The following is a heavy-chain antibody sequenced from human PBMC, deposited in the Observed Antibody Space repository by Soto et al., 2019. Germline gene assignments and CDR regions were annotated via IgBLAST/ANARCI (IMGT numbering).Heavy chain of an antibody. CDR2: ISSSSSYI. Sequence: EVELVESRGGLVKPGGSLRLSCAASGFTFSSYSMNWVRQAPGKGLEWVSSISSSSSYIYYADSVKGRFTISRDNAKNSLYLQMNSLRAEDTAVYYCARVFITGGHGMDVWGQGTTVTVSS. J-gene: IGHJ6*02. D-gene: IGHD3-10*01. V-gene: IGHV3-21*01. CDR1: GFTFSSYS. CDR3: ARVFITGGHGMDV.